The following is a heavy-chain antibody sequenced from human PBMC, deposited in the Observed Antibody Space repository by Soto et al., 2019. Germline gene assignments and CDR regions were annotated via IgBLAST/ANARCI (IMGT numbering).Heavy chain of an antibody. D-gene: IGHD3-10*01. CDR3: APYGAGPYKPPTFDY. CDR1: GGSISSGGYY. Sequence: QVQLQESGPGLVKPSQTLSLTCTVSGGSISSGGYYWSWIRQHPGKGLEWIGYIYYSGSTYYNPSLKSRVTISGDTCKTPSPLELSSVPAADAAVYYCAPYGAGPYKPPTFDYWGQGTLGTVSS. J-gene: IGHJ4*02. V-gene: IGHV4-31*03. CDR2: IYYSGST.